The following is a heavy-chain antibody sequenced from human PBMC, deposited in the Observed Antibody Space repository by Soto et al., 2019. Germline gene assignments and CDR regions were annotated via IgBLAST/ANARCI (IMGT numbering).Heavy chain of an antibody. CDR1: GYTFTSYG. Sequence: ASVKVSCKASGYTFTSYGISWVRQAPGQGLEWMGWISAYNGNTNYAQKLQGRVTMTTDTSTSTAYMELRSLRSDDTAVYYCASRGYSYGRDYFENWGQGSLVSVCS. D-gene: IGHD5-18*01. CDR3: ASRGYSYGRDYFEN. CDR2: ISAYNGNT. V-gene: IGHV1-18*01. J-gene: IGHJ4*02.